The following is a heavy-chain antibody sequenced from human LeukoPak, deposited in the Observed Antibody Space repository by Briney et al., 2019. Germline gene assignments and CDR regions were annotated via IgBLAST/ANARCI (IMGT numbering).Heavy chain of an antibody. V-gene: IGHV3-23*01. CDR3: AKDRESCSSTSCYRYMDV. J-gene: IGHJ6*03. D-gene: IGHD2-2*02. CDR1: GFTFSSYA. Sequence: GGSLRLSCAASGFTFSSYAMSWVRQAPGKGLEWVSAISGSGGSTYYADSVKGRFTISRDNSKNTLYLQMNSLRAEDTAVYYCAKDRESCSSTSCYRYMDVWGKGTTVTISS. CDR2: ISGSGGST.